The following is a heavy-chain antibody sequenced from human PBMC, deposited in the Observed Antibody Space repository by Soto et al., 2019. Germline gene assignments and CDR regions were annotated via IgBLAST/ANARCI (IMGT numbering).Heavy chain of an antibody. D-gene: IGHD2-2*01. CDR3: ARMGYCSSTSCRFFDY. V-gene: IGHV4-59*01. J-gene: IGHJ4*02. Sequence: PSETLSLTCTVSGGSISSYYWSWIRQPPGKGLEWIGYIYYSGSTNYNPSLKSRVTISVDTSKSQFSLKLSSVTAADTAVYYCARMGYCSSTSCRFFDYWGQGTLVTVSS. CDR2: IYYSGST. CDR1: GGSISSYY.